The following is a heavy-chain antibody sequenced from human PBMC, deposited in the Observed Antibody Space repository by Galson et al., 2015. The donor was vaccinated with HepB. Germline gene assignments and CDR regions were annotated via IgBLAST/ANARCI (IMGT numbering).Heavy chain of an antibody. D-gene: IGHD5-18*01. Sequence: SETLSLTCSVSGGSVSRGSYHWSWIRQPPGKGLEWIGHISNSGSIRHNPSLKSRVSISMDTSTNQFSLKLTSVTAADTAVYYCAREASTWIQAAFDIWGQGTMVTVSS. CDR1: GGSVSRGSYH. J-gene: IGHJ3*02. CDR3: AREASTWIQAAFDI. CDR2: ISNSGSI. V-gene: IGHV4-61*01.